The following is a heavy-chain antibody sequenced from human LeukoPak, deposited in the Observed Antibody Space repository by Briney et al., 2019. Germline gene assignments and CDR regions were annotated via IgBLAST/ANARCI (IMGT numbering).Heavy chain of an antibody. J-gene: IGHJ5*02. Sequence: PGGSLRLSCAASGFTVSTNYMTWVRQAPGKGLEWVSVIYSGGGGTTHYADSVKGRFTISRDNSKNTVSLRMNSLTAEDTAIYYCARDNGLNWFDPWGQGTLVTVSS. CDR1: GFTVSTNY. CDR2: IYSGGGGTT. CDR3: ARDNGLNWFDP. V-gene: IGHV3-53*01.